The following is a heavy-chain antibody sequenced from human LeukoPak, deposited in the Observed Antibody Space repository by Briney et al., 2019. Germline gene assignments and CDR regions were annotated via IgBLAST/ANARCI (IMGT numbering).Heavy chain of an antibody. D-gene: IGHD3-3*01. V-gene: IGHV3-11*01. J-gene: IGHJ4*02. Sequence: GRSLRLSCAASGFTFSDYYMTWVRQAPGKGLEWISYISNTGRTRYYADSVKGRYTISRDNAKNSLFLQMNSLRAEDTAIYYCAKDRFLEWLFDYWGQGTLVTVSS. CDR1: GFTFSDYY. CDR3: AKDRFLEWLFDY. CDR2: ISNTGRTR.